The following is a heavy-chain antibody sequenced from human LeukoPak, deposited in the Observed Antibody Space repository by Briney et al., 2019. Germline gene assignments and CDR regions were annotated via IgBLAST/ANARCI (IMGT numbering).Heavy chain of an antibody. Sequence: GGSLRLSCAVSGFNVSGHYMSGLRQAPGRGLEWFSIIYSGGNTYYADSVKGRFTISRDNSKNTLYLQMNSLRAEDTAVYYSASGSGYYRVAEYFQHWGQGTLVTVSS. J-gene: IGHJ1*01. D-gene: IGHD3-22*01. CDR1: GFNVSGHY. CDR2: IYSGGNT. CDR3: ASGSGYYRVAEYFQH. V-gene: IGHV3-53*01.